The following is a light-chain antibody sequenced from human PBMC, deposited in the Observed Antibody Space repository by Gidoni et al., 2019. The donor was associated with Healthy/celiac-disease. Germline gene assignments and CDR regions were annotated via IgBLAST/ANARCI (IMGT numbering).Light chain of an antibody. CDR1: QGISSY. Sequence: DIQLTQSPSFLSASVGDRVTITCRASQGISSYLAWYQQKPGKAPKLLIYAASTLQSGVPSRFSGSGSGTEFTLTISSLQPEDFATYYCQQLNSYPRGYTFXXXTKLEIK. J-gene: IGKJ2*01. CDR2: AAS. CDR3: QQLNSYPRGYT. V-gene: IGKV1-9*01.